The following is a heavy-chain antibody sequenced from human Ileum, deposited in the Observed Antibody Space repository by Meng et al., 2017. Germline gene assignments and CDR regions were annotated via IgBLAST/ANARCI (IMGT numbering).Heavy chain of an antibody. Sequence: QVHIPQTGAEVKNHGASMRLSCKASGDTFTSFIIHWLRQAPGQGPEWMAWINVGNCNTDSSQNVRKRVTVTMDTSATTTYMELIGLSSGDTAVYYCAKERCVIYTHWGPGTLVTVSS. CDR2: INVGNCNT. J-gene: IGHJ4*02. CDR1: GDTFTSFI. V-gene: IGHV1-3*01. D-gene: IGHD2/OR15-2a*01. CDR3: AKERCVIYTH.